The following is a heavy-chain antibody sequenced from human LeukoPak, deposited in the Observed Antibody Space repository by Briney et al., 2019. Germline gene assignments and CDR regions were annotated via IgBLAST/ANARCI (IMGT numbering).Heavy chain of an antibody. V-gene: IGHV1-46*01. CDR1: GYTITELS. J-gene: IGHJ3*02. CDR3: ARYPASGSYSWVNAFDI. CDR2: INPSGGST. D-gene: IGHD1-26*01. Sequence: ASVKVSCKVSGYTITELSMHWVRQAPGQGLEWMGIINPSGGSTSYAQKFQGRVTMTRDMSTSTVYMELSSLRSEDTAVYYCARYPASGSYSWVNAFDIWGQGTMVTVSS.